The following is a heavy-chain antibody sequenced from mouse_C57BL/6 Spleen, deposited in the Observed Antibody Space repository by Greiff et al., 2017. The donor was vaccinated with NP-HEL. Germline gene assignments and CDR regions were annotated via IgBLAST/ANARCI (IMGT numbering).Heavy chain of an antibody. CDR1: GYTFTSYW. CDR2: IDPSDSYT. V-gene: IGHV1-59*01. Sequence: VQLQQPGAELVRPGTSVKLSCKASGYTFTSYWMHWVKQRPGQGLEWIGVIDPSDSYTNYNQKFKGKATLTVDTSSSTAYMQLSSLTSEDSAVYYCARWGRDYAMDYWGQGTSVTVSS. J-gene: IGHJ4*01. CDR3: ARWGRDYAMDY.